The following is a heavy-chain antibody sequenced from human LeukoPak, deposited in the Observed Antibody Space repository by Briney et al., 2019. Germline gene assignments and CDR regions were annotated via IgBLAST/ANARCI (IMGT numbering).Heavy chain of an antibody. CDR2: INPNSGGT. J-gene: IGHJ4*02. Sequence: GASVKVSCKASGGTFSSYAISWVRQAPGQGLEWMGWINPNSGGTNYAQKFQGRVTMTRDTSISTAYMELSRLISDDTAVYYCARDLFSGAALSGYFDYWGQGTVVSVSS. V-gene: IGHV1-2*02. D-gene: IGHD3-10*02. CDR3: ARDLFSGAALSGYFDY. CDR1: GGTFSSYA.